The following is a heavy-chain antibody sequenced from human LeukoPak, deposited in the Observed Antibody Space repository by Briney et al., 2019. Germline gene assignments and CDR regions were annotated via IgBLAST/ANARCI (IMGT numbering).Heavy chain of an antibody. CDR1: GFTFSSYA. CDR3: AKSGGTTGFSDY. J-gene: IGHJ4*02. Sequence: GGSLRLSCAASGFTFSSYAMSWVRQAPGKGLEWVSAIRGSGGSTYYADSVKGRFTISRDNSKNTLYLQMNSLRAEGTAVYYCAKSGGTTGFSDYWGQGTLVTVSS. D-gene: IGHD4-17*01. CDR2: IRGSGGST. V-gene: IGHV3-23*01.